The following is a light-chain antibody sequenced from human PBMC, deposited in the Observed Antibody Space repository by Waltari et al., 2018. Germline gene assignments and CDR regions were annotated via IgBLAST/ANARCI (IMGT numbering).Light chain of an antibody. J-gene: IGKJ3*01. CDR2: GVS. Sequence: EIVVTQSPGTVSLSPGERATLSCRSSHIVDYNYLAWFQQKPGQSPRLLIYGVSNRAAGIPDRFSGSGSGTDFTLTITRLEPEDFAVYYCQQYGAPPYTFGPGTIVAFK. CDR3: QQYGAPPYT. CDR1: HIVDYNY. V-gene: IGKV3-20*01.